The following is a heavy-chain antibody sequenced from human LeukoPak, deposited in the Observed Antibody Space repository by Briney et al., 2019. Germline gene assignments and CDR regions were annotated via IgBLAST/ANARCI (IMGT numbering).Heavy chain of an antibody. Sequence: SETLSLTCTVSGGSISSYYWSWIRQPAGKGLEWIGRIYTSESTNYNPSLKSRVTMSVDTSKNQFSLKLSSVTAADTAVYYCASSMVRGVIDMYWGQGTLVTVSS. CDR2: IYTSEST. CDR1: GGSISSYY. J-gene: IGHJ4*02. CDR3: ASSMVRGVIDMY. V-gene: IGHV4-4*07. D-gene: IGHD3-10*01.